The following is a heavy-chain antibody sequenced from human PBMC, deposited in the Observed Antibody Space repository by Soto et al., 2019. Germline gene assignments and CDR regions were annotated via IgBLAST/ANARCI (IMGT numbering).Heavy chain of an antibody. V-gene: IGHV3-30-3*01. Sequence: QVQLVESGGGVVQPGRSLRLSCTVSGFSFSTYAMQWVRQAPGKGLEWVAVVSSEGGTQFYSDSVKGRFTISRDNSKNSVYRQMSSLTTEDAAIYYCARENYYGGHVIGSLDLWGRGTLVSVSS. CDR2: VSSEGGTQ. CDR3: ARENYYGGHVIGSLDL. D-gene: IGHD3-22*01. J-gene: IGHJ2*01. CDR1: GFSFSTYA.